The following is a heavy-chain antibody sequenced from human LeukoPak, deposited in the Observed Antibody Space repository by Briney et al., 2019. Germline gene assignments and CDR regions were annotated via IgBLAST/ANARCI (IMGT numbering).Heavy chain of an antibody. CDR1: GYPFTDYY. Sequence: ASVKVSCKASGYPFTDYYIHWVRQAPGQGLEWKGWINPNSGGTNYAQKFQGRVTMTKDTSITTAYMELSRLTSDDTAVYYCARRATAAGYNIDYWGQGTLVTVSS. CDR3: ARRATAAGYNIDY. V-gene: IGHV1-2*02. D-gene: IGHD5-24*01. CDR2: INPNSGGT. J-gene: IGHJ4*02.